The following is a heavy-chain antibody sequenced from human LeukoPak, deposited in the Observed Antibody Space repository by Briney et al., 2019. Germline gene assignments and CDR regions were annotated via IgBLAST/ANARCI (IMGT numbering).Heavy chain of an antibody. CDR2: IYGDDNK. V-gene: IGHV2-5*02. J-gene: IGHJ4*02. D-gene: IGHD4-17*01. CDR1: GFSLPTRGVV. CDR3: VHRTTVTSFDY. Sequence: SGPTLVKPTQTLTLTCTFSGFSLPTRGVVVGWVRQPPGKALEWVSFIYGDDNKRYSPSLKSRLTITKDTSKNQVVLTMTNVDPVDTATYYCVHRTTVTSFDYWGQGTLVTVSS.